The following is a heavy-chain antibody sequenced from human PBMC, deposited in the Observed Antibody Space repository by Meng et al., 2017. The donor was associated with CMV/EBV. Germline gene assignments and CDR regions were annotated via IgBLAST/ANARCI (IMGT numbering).Heavy chain of an antibody. D-gene: IGHD3-22*01. CDR3: TTDSLWGYYYDSSGYYRVDY. CDR1: AW. V-gene: IGHV3-15*01. CDR2: IKSKTDGGTT. Sequence: AWMSWVRQAPGKGLEWVGRIKSKTDGGTTDYAAPVKGRFTISRDDSKNTLYLQMNSLKTEDTAVYYCTTDSLWGYYYDSSGYYRVDYWGQGTLVTVSS. J-gene: IGHJ4*02.